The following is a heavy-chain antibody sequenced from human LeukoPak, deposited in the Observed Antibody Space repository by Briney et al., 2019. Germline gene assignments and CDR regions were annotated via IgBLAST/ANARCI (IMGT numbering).Heavy chain of an antibody. V-gene: IGHV3-15*01. Sequence: KSGGSLRLSCAASGFSFMNAWMIWVRQAPGKGLEWVGRINSNADGGTPDYAAPARGRFTISRDDSKNTLYLQMNSLKTEDTAVYYCTTFYHEYSPYWGRGTLVTVSS. CDR3: TTFYHEYSPY. D-gene: IGHD2/OR15-2a*01. CDR1: GFSFMNAW. CDR2: INSNADGGTP. J-gene: IGHJ4*02.